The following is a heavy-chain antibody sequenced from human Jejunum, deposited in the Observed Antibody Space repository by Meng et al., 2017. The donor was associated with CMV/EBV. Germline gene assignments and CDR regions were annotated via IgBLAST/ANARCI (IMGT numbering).Heavy chain of an antibody. CDR1: TFSGYW. CDR2: IKQDGSEK. V-gene: IGHV3-7*01. Sequence: TFSGYWMGWVRQAPGKGLEWVDNIKQDGSEKYYVDSVKGRFTISRDNAKNSLYLQMNSLRAEDTAVYYCTRNLGAAFWSGYAFDFWGQGTLVTVSS. J-gene: IGHJ4*02. D-gene: IGHD3-3*01. CDR3: TRNLGAAFWSGYAFDF.